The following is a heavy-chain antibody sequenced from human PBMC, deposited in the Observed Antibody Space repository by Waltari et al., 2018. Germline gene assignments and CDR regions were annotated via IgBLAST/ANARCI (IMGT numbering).Heavy chain of an antibody. D-gene: IGHD3-22*01. Sequence: QVQLQESGPGLVKPSQTPSLTCTVSGGSISSGGYYWSWIRQHPGKGLEGIGYIYHSGSTYYNPSLKSRVTISVDRSKNQFSLKLSSVTAADTAVYYCARDVEYDDSSMWYFDLWGRGTLVTVSS. J-gene: IGHJ2*01. CDR2: IYHSGST. V-gene: IGHV4-31*03. CDR1: GGSISSGGYY. CDR3: ARDVEYDDSSMWYFDL.